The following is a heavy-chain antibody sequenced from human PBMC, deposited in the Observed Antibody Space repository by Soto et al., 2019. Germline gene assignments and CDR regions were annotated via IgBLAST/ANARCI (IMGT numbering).Heavy chain of an antibody. CDR2: LSGGGSNT. Sequence: GSLRLSCAASGFSFSTHSMAWVRQTPGKGLAWVSGLSGGGSNTFYADSVQGRFTISVDNSKNTVYLQMNSLRVEDTAVYYCARWDGYGDVWGQGTLVTVSS. D-gene: IGHD4-17*01. CDR3: ARWDGYGDV. CDR1: GFSFSTHS. V-gene: IGHV3-23*01. J-gene: IGHJ4*02.